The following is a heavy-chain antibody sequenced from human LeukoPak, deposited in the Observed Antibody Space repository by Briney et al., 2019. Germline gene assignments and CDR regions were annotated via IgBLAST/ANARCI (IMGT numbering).Heavy chain of an antibody. D-gene: IGHD6-13*01. CDR3: ARRVAALHAFDI. Sequence: SETLSLTCTVSDGSISSSSYYWGWIRQPPGQGLEWIGSISYSGSTYNNPSLKSRVTISVDTSNNQFSLKLSSVTAADTAVYYCARRVAALHAFDIWGQGTMVTVSS. CDR2: ISYSGST. CDR1: DGSISSSSYY. J-gene: IGHJ3*02. V-gene: IGHV4-39*01.